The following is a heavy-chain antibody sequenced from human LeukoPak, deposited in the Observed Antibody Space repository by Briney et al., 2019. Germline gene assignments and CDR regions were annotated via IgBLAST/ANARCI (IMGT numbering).Heavy chain of an antibody. CDR3: AKFYDILTGYFDY. CDR2: ISGGNGNTYYA. CDR1: GFPFSSYA. D-gene: IGHD3-9*01. Sequence: GGSLRLSCAASGFPFSSYAMSWVRQSPGKGLEWVSAISGGNGNTYYAYYADSVRGRFSISRDSSKNTLYLQMNSLRAEDTAVYYCAKFYDILTGYFDYWGQGTLVTVS. V-gene: IGHV3-23*01. J-gene: IGHJ4*02.